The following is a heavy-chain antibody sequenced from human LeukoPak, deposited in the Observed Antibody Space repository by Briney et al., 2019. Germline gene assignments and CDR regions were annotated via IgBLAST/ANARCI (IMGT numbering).Heavy chain of an antibody. V-gene: IGHV3-21*01. CDR2: ISGSSSYI. CDR3: ASGYYGSGSYYRPFDY. J-gene: IGHJ4*02. Sequence: PGGSLRLSCAASGFTFNSYTMNWVRQAPGKGLEWVSSISGSSSYIYYADSVKGRFTISRDNAKNSLYLQMSSLRAEDTAVYYCASGYYGSGSYYRPFDYWGQGTLVTVSS. CDR1: GFTFNSYT. D-gene: IGHD3-10*01.